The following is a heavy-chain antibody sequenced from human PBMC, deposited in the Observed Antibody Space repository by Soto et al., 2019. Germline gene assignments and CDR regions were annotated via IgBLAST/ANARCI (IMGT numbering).Heavy chain of an antibody. J-gene: IGHJ5*02. Sequence: LNLSVFGGFASLWRYHWCCRRCKRPHPGKGLEWIGAIYDTGNTNYNPSLESRVSISIDTSKNQLSLRLTSVTAADTGMYYCARKTRPSTTKYSWFEPWGQGTLVTVSS. CDR3: ARKTRPSTTKYSWFEP. CDR2: IYDTGNT. CDR1: GGFASLWRYH. D-gene: IGHD4-4*01. V-gene: IGHV4-61*01.